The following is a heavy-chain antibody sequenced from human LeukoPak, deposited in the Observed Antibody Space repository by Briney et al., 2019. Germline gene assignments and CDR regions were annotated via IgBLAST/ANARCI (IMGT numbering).Heavy chain of an antibody. CDR2: IYSSGST. CDR3: ARVTWTNLWSHFDY. D-gene: IGHD5-18*01. J-gene: IGHJ4*02. Sequence: KPSETLSLTCTVSGGSISNYYWNWIRQPPGKGLEWIGYIYSSGSTSYNSSFKSRVTISVDTSKNQFSLKLNSVTAADTAVYYCARVTWTNLWSHFDYWGQGILVTVSS. V-gene: IGHV4-59*01. CDR1: GGSISNYY.